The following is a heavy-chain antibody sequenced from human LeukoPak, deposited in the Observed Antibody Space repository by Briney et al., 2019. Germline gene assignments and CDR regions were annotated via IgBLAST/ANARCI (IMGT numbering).Heavy chain of an antibody. CDR3: ASTDMFRGPTGFDY. J-gene: IGHJ4*02. D-gene: IGHD3-10*01. V-gene: IGHV4-31*03. Sequence: SETLSLTCTVSGGSINSGGYYWSWIRQHPGKGLEWIGYIYYSGSTYYNPSLKSRVTISVDTSENQFSLKLTSVTAADTAVYYCASTDMFRGPTGFDYWGQGTLVTVSS. CDR1: GGSINSGGYY. CDR2: IYYSGST.